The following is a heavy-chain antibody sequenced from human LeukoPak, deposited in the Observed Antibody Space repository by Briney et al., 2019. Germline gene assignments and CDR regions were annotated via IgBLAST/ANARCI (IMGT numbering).Heavy chain of an antibody. CDR2: IIPIFGTA. D-gene: IGHD6-19*01. J-gene: IGHJ5*02. CDR1: GGTFSSYA. CDR3: AIPLGSVLGNWFDP. V-gene: IGHV1-69*05. Sequence: GASVKVTCKASGGTFSSYAISWVRQAPGQGLEWMGGIIPIFGTANYAQKFQGRVTITTDESTSTAYMELSSLRSEDTAVYYCAIPLGSVLGNWFDPWGQGTLVTVPS.